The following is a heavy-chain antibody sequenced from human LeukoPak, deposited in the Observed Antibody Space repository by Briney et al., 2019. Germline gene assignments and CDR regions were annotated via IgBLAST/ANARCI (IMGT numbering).Heavy chain of an antibody. V-gene: IGHV3-66*01. J-gene: IGHJ6*02. CDR1: GFTFSSYW. Sequence: PGGSLRLSCAASGFTFSSYWMSWVRQAPGKGLEWVSVIYSGGSTYYADSVKGRFTISRDNSKNTLYLQMNSLRAEDTAVYYCARDLNYRMDVWGQGTTVTVSS. CDR3: ARDLNYRMDV. CDR2: IYSGGST.